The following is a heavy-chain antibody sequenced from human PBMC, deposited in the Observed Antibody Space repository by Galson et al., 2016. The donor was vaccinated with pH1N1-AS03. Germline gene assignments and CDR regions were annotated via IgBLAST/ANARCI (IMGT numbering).Heavy chain of an antibody. J-gene: IGHJ4*02. CDR2: IPVSGST. CDR1: GGSISGGSYY. V-gene: IGHV4-61*02. D-gene: IGHD1-26*01. CDR3: ARGTREGKSDCDY. Sequence: QVQLQESGPGPVKPSQTLSLTCTVSGGSISGGSYYWSWIRQTAGEGLEWIGRIPVSGSTDNKPSPQSRGSISTKTAKSRISRDLDSVTAADTAIYYWARGTREGKSDCDYWGQGTLVTVSS.